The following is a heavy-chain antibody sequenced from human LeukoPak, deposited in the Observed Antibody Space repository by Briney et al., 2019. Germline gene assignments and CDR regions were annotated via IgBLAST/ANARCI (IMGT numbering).Heavy chain of an antibody. D-gene: IGHD2-21*01. J-gene: IGHJ3*02. Sequence: PGGSLGLSCAASGFTFSSYSMNWVRQAPGKGLEWVSSISSSSSYIYYADSVKGRFTISRDNAKNSLYLQMNSLRAEDTAVYYCARESDAHCGGDCPHWDYDAFDIWGQGTMVTVSS. CDR1: GFTFSSYS. V-gene: IGHV3-21*01. CDR2: ISSSSSYI. CDR3: ARESDAHCGGDCPHWDYDAFDI.